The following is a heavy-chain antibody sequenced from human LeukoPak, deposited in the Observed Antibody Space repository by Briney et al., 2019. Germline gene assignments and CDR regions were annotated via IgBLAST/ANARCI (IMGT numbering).Heavy chain of an antibody. D-gene: IGHD4-17*01. Sequence: PGGSLRLSCAGSGVTLSSYAISWVRQAPGKGLEWVSVISHSGGSTYYANSVKGRFTISRDNSKNTLYLQMNSPRAEDTAVYYCAKIYGDYPHYWGQGTLVIVSS. CDR2: ISHSGGST. J-gene: IGHJ4*02. V-gene: IGHV3-23*01. CDR1: GVTLSSYA. CDR3: AKIYGDYPHY.